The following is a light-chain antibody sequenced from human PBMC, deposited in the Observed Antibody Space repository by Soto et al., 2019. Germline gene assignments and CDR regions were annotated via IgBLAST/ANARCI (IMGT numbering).Light chain of an antibody. CDR2: DAS. V-gene: IGKV1-5*01. CDR1: QSISSW. Sequence: DIQMTQSPSTLSASVGDRVTITGRASQSISSWLAWYRQKPGKAPKLLIYDASSLESGVPSRISGSGSGTDFTLTISSLQPEDFATYYCQQANSFPITFGQGTRLEI. J-gene: IGKJ5*01. CDR3: QQANSFPIT.